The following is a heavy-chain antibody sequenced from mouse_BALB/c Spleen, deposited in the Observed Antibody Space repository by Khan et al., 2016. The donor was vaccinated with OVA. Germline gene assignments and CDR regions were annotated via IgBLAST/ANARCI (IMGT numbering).Heavy chain of an antibody. CDR1: GFSLTNYG. Sequence: QVQLKESGPGLVQPSQSLSITCTVSGFSLTNYGVPWVRQSPGKGLEWLGLIWSGGSTDYNAAFISRLSISKDNSKSQVFFKMNSLQANDTAIYYYARTYDYDEGLTYWGQGTLVTVSA. J-gene: IGHJ3*01. CDR3: ARTYDYDEGLTY. V-gene: IGHV2-2*02. D-gene: IGHD2-4*01. CDR2: IWSGGST.